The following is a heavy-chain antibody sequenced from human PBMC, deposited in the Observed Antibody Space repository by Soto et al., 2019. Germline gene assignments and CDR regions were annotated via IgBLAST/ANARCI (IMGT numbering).Heavy chain of an antibody. V-gene: IGHV1-18*01. CDR2: INACNGNT. Sequence: ASVKVSCKASGYTFTSYGISWVRQAPGQRLEWMGWINACNGNTNYAQKLQGRVTITRDTSASTAYMELSSLRSEDTAVYYCARGSILGPWDAFDIWGQGTMVTVSS. CDR1: GYTFTSYG. J-gene: IGHJ3*02. D-gene: IGHD3-9*01. CDR3: ARGSILGPWDAFDI.